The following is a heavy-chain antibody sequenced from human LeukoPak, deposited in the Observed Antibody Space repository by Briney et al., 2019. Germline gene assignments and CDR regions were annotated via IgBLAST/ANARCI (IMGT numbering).Heavy chain of an antibody. V-gene: IGHV3-23*01. CDR1: GFKFSSYA. D-gene: IGHD2-21*01. Sequence: GGSLRLSCEASGFKFSSYAMSWVRQAPGKGLEWVSAISDSGNTYHADSVKGRFTISRDSSKNTLFLQMNRLRPEDAAVYYCAKAPVTTCRGAYCYPFDYWGQGTLVTVSS. CDR2: ISDSGNT. J-gene: IGHJ4*02. CDR3: AKAPVTTCRGAYCYPFDY.